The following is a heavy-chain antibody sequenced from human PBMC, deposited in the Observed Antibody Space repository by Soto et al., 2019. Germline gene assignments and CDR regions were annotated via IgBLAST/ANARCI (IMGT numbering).Heavy chain of an antibody. D-gene: IGHD6-19*01. J-gene: IGHJ5*02. Sequence: EVQLLESGGGLVQPGGSLRLSCAASGFTFSTYAMSWVRQAPGKGLEWVSGISGSGGRTYYADSVKGRFTISRDNSKNTLYLQMNSLRAEDTAVYYCALQQAVAGTTNWFDPWGQGTLVTVSS. CDR3: ALQQAVAGTTNWFDP. CDR2: ISGSGGRT. CDR1: GFTFSTYA. V-gene: IGHV3-23*01.